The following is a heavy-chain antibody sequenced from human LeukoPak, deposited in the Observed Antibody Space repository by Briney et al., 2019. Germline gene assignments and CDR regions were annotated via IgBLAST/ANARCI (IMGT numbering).Heavy chain of an antibody. Sequence: GGSLRLSCAASGFTFSSYWMSWARQAPGKGLEWVANIKQDGSEKYYVDSVKGRFTISRDNAKNSLYLQMNSLRAEDTAVYYCTSAEGYSYGHNWFDPWGQGTLVTVSS. J-gene: IGHJ5*02. V-gene: IGHV3-7*01. D-gene: IGHD5-18*01. CDR2: IKQDGSEK. CDR3: TSAEGYSYGHNWFDP. CDR1: GFTFSSYW.